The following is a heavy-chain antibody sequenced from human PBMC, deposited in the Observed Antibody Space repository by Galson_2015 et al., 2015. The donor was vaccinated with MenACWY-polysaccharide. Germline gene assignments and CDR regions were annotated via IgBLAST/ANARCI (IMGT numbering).Heavy chain of an antibody. J-gene: IGHJ6*01. CDR2: INSDETST. D-gene: IGHD3-3*01. V-gene: IGHV3-74*01. Sequence: SLRLSCAASEFDFSTYWMHWVRQVPGKGPVWVSRINSDETSTSYADSVKGRFSISRDNAKSTLYLQMNSLRAEDTAVYYCARGHCDLWSGYRHYYFGLDVWGQGTTVTVSS. CDR3: ARGHCDLWSGYRHYYFGLDV. CDR1: EFDFSTYW.